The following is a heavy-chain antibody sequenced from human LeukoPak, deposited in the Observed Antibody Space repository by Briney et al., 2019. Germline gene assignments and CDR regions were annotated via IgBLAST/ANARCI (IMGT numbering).Heavy chain of an antibody. V-gene: IGHV4-31*03. J-gene: IGHJ4*02. CDR1: GGSISSGGYY. Sequence: SQTLSLTCTVSGGSISSGGYYWSWIRQHPGKGLEWIGYICYSGSTYYNPSLKSRVTISVDTSKNQFSLKLSSVIAADTAVYYCATDAGYSYGPAFDYWGQGTLVTVSS. D-gene: IGHD5-18*01. CDR3: ATDAGYSYGPAFDY. CDR2: ICYSGST.